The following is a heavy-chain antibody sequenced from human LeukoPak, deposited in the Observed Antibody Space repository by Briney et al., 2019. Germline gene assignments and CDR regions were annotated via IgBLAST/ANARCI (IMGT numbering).Heavy chain of an antibody. V-gene: IGHV3-30*18. D-gene: IGHD6-13*01. CDR1: GFTFSSYG. CDR2: ISYDGSNK. CDR3: AKSGIEAAGSLVYFDY. J-gene: IGHJ4*02. Sequence: GGSLSLSCAASGFTFSSYGMHWVRQAPGKGLECVAKISYDGSNKYYTDSVKGRFTISRDNSKNTLYLQMNSLRAEDTAVYYCAKSGIEAAGSLVYFDYWGQGTLVTASS.